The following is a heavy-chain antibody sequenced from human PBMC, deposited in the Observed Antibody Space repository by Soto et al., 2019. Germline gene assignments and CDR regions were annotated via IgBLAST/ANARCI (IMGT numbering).Heavy chain of an antibody. Sequence: GGSLRLSCATSGFTFDDYGIHWVRQTPAKGLEWVSGITWSRISLGYADSVEGRFTISRDNAKKSVYLQMNSLKPEDTALYYCAKEDYCTGGRCPFDYWGQGTLVTVSS. CDR2: ITWSRISL. J-gene: IGHJ4*02. D-gene: IGHD2-8*02. CDR3: AKEDYCTGGRCPFDY. V-gene: IGHV3-9*01. CDR1: GFTFDDYG.